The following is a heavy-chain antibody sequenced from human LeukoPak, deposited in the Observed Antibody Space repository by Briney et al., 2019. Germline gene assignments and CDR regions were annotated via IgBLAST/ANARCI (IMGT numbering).Heavy chain of an antibody. CDR3: ARYYGSGTYGFDY. J-gene: IGHJ4*02. D-gene: IGHD3-10*01. CDR1: GYTFTNYG. V-gene: IGHV1-18*01. CDR2: ISTYNGKT. Sequence: ASVKVSCKASGYTFTNYGLSSVRQAPGQGLEWMGWISTYNGKTDYAQKLQGRVTMTTDTSTSTAYMELRSLRSDDTAVYYCARYYGSGTYGFDYWGQGTLVTVSS.